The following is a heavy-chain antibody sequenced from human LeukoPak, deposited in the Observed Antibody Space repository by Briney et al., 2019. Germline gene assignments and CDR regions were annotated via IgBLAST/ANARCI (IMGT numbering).Heavy chain of an antibody. CDR1: GFTFSSYS. V-gene: IGHV3-48*02. Sequence: PGGSLRLSCADSGFTFSSYSMNWVRQAPGEGLEWVSYISSSSSNIFYADSVKGRFTISRDNAKNSLYLQMNSLRDEDTAVYYCARSRNYFDYWGQGTLVTVSS. CDR2: ISSSSSNI. D-gene: IGHD1-1*01. CDR3: ARSRNYFDY. J-gene: IGHJ4*02.